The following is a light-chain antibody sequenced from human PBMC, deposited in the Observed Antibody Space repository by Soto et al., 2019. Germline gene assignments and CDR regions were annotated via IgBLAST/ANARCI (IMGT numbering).Light chain of an antibody. CDR3: QSYDSSLSGVV. CDR1: SSNIGAGYD. Sequence: QSVLTQPPSVSGAPGQRVTISCTGSSSNIGAGYDVHWYQQLPGTAPKLLIYGNSNRPSGVPDRFSGSKSGPSASPAITGLQAEDEADYYCQSYDSSLSGVVFGGGTKVTVL. V-gene: IGLV1-40*01. J-gene: IGLJ2*01. CDR2: GNS.